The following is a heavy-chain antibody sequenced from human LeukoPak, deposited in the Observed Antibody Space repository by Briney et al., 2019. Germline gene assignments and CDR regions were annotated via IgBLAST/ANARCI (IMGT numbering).Heavy chain of an antibody. V-gene: IGHV4-59*08. CDR3: ARLDLGYCSGGSCSPFYYYYYGMDV. J-gene: IGHJ6*02. CDR1: GGSISSYY. D-gene: IGHD2-15*01. CDR2: IYYSGST. Sequence: SETLSLTCTVSGGSISSYYWSWIRQPPGKGLEWIGYIYYSGSTNYTPSLKSRVTKSVDTSKNQLSLKLSSVTAADTAVYYCARLDLGYCSGGSCSPFYYYYYGMDVWGQGTTVTVSS.